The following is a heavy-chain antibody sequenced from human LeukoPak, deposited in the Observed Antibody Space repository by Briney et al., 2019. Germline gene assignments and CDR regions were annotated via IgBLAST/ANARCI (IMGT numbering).Heavy chain of an antibody. D-gene: IGHD3-10*01. V-gene: IGHV3-21*01. Sequence: GGSLRLSCAASGFTSSNFFMIWVRQAPGKGLEWVSSISSSNTYIYYADSVKGRFTIFRDNTRNSLYLQMTSLRVEDTAVYYCARDRGWLGESPDAFDVWGQGTIVTVSS. CDR1: GFTSSNFF. CDR3: ARDRGWLGESPDAFDV. CDR2: ISSSNTYI. J-gene: IGHJ3*01.